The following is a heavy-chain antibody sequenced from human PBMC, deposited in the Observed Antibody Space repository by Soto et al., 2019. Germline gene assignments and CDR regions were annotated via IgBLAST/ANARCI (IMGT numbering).Heavy chain of an antibody. CDR3: ARDHELWSGHLDY. CDR1: GFTFSSYA. CDR2: ISYDGSNK. Sequence: QVQLVESGGGVVQPGRSLRLSCAASGFTFSSYAMHWVRQAPGKGLEWVAVISYDGSNKYYADSVKGRFTISRDNSKNTLYLQMNSLRAEDTAVYYCARDHELWSGHLDYWGQGTLVTVSS. D-gene: IGHD3-3*01. V-gene: IGHV3-30-3*01. J-gene: IGHJ4*02.